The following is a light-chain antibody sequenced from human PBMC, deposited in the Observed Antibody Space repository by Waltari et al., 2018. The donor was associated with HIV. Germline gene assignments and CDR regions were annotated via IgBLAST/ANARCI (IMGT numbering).Light chain of an antibody. Sequence: QSALTQPASVSGSPGQSITISCTGTSSDVGGYNYVSCYQQHPGKAPKLMIYDVSNRPSGVSNRFSGSKSGNAASLTISGIQAEDEADYYCSSYTSSSTRVVFGGGTKLTVL. V-gene: IGLV2-14*03. J-gene: IGLJ2*01. CDR3: SSYTSSSTRVV. CDR1: SSDVGGYNY. CDR2: DVS.